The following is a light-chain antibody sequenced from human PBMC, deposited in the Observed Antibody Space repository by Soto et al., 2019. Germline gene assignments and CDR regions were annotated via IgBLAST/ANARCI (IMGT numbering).Light chain of an antibody. CDR2: AAS. CDR1: QDGRGN. CDR3: QQYYTFPWT. Sequence: ALRMTQSPSSFPASTGDRVTLTCRASQDGRGNGAWYQQKPGEAPNLLIYAASTLQRGVPARFSGSGSGTDFTLTISSLQSEDFAIYYGQQYYTFPWTVGQGTKVEIK. J-gene: IGKJ1*01. V-gene: IGKV1-8*01.